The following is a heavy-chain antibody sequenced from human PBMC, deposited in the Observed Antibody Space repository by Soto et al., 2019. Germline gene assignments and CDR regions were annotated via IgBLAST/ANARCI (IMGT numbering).Heavy chain of an antibody. CDR1: GVTFSTSA. V-gene: IGHV3-23*01. D-gene: IGHD3-3*01. CDR3: AKGPTVFGAVISFDYYYGMYV. J-gene: IGHJ6*02. CDR2: IIGGGAGT. Sequence: XGSLRLSCTASGVTFSTSAMSWVRQAPGMGLEWVSAIIGGGAGTYYADSVKGRFTISRDNSKNTLYPQMIGLRAEDAAVYYCAKGPTVFGAVISFDYYYGMYVWGQGTPVTVSS.